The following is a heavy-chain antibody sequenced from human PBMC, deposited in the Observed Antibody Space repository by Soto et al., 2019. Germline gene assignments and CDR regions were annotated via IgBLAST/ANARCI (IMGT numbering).Heavy chain of an antibody. J-gene: IGHJ4*02. V-gene: IGHV4-39*01. CDR2: IYYSGST. CDR1: GGSISSSSYY. Sequence: QLQLQESGPGLVKPSETLSLTCTVSGGSISSSSYYWGWIRQPPGKGLEWIGSIYYSGSTYYNPSLKSRVTISVDTSKNQFSLKLSSVTAADTAVYYCASATYYYDSRGYYYVYFDYWGQGTLVTVSS. CDR3: ASATYYYDSRGYYYVYFDY. D-gene: IGHD3-22*01.